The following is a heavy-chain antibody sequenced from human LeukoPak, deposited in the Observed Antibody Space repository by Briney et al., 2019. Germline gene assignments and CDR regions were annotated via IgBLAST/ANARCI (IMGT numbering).Heavy chain of an antibody. D-gene: IGHD2-21*02. J-gene: IGHJ3*02. Sequence: PGESLKISCKGSGYSFTSYWIGWVRQMPGKGLEWMGIIYPGDSDTRYSPSFQGQVTISADKSISTAYLQWSSLKASDTAMYYCARQREYCGGDCYSHDAFDIWGQGTMVTVSS. CDR3: ARQREYCGGDCYSHDAFDI. CDR2: IYPGDSDT. CDR1: GYSFTSYW. V-gene: IGHV5-51*01.